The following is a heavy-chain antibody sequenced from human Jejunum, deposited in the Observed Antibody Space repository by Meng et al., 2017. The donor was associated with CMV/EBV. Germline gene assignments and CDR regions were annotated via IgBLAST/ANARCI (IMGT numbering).Heavy chain of an antibody. CDR2: INGGNGDT. V-gene: IGHV1-3*01. Sequence: GFTFTSHGIHWVRQAPGQRLEWMGWINGGNGDTKYSQKFQGRVTIMRDTSASTAYMELRSLRPEDTAVFYCARDTSYGNFWRNWFDPWGQGTLVTVSS. CDR1: GFTFTSHG. D-gene: IGHD1-1*01. CDR3: ARDTSYGNFWRNWFDP. J-gene: IGHJ5*02.